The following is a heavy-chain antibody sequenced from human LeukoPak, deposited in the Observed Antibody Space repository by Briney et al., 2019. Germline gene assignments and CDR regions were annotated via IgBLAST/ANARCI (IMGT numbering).Heavy chain of an antibody. CDR3: ASGPHYDYVWGSYRYGGTGISDDY. CDR1: GFTFSSYS. D-gene: IGHD3-16*02. CDR2: ISSSSSTI. Sequence: PGGSLRLSCAASGFTFSSYSMNWVRQAPGKGLEWVSYISSSSSTIYYADSVKGRFTISRDNAKNSLYLQMNSLRAEDTAVYYCASGPHYDYVWGSYRYGGTGISDDYWGQGTLVTVSS. J-gene: IGHJ4*02. V-gene: IGHV3-48*01.